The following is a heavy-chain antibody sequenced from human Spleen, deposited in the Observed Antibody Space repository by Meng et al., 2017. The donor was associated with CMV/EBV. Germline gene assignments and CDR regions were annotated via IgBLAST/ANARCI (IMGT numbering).Heavy chain of an antibody. CDR3: ARDWVLGAAKYYFDY. CDR2: ISDDGRDK. J-gene: IGHJ4*02. CDR1: GFTFSRYA. Sequence: GESLKISCAVSGFTFSRYAMHWVRQAPGKGLEWVAVISDDGRDKHYADSVKGRFTISRDNSKNTLFLQMSSLRGEDTAVYYCARDWVLGAAKYYFDYWGQGTLVTVSS. D-gene: IGHD3-16*01. V-gene: IGHV3-30-3*01.